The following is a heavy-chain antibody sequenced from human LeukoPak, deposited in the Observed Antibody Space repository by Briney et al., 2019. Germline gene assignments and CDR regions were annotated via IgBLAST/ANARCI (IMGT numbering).Heavy chain of an antibody. J-gene: IGHJ3*02. V-gene: IGHV3-30-3*01. D-gene: IGHD5-24*01. CDR3: KGIGMAAIFAEAFDI. CDR1: GFTFSSYA. Sequence: PGGSLRLSCAASGFTFSSYAMHWVRQAPGKGLEWVAVISYDGSNKYYADSVKGRFTISRDNSKNTLYLQMNSLRAEDTAVYYCKGIGMAAIFAEAFDIWGQGTIVTVSS. CDR2: ISYDGSNK.